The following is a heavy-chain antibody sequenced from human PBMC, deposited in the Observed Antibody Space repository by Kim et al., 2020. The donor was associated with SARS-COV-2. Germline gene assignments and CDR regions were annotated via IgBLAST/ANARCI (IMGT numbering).Heavy chain of an antibody. D-gene: IGHD3-10*01. Sequence: GGSLRLSCAASGFTFSSYNMHWVRQAPGKGLEWVSYISSSSSTIHYADSVKGRFTISRDDATNSLYLQMNSLRDEDTAMYYCARVPYPSGTFDYWGQGTL. CDR3: ARVPYPSGTFDY. J-gene: IGHJ4*02. V-gene: IGHV3-48*02. CDR2: ISSSSSTI. CDR1: GFTFSSYN.